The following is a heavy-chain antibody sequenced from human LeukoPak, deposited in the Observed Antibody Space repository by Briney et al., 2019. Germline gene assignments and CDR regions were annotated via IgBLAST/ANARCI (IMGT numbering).Heavy chain of an antibody. J-gene: IGHJ6*02. CDR3: AVPGIAAAGYYYYGMDV. CDR1: GGSISSYY. CDR2: INHSGST. D-gene: IGHD6-13*01. V-gene: IGHV4-34*01. Sequence: SETLSLTCTVSGGSISSYYWSWIRQPPGKGLEWIGEINHSGSTNYNPSLKSRVTISVDTSKNQFSLKLSSVTAADTAVYYCAVPGIAAAGYYYYGMDVWGQGTTVTVSS.